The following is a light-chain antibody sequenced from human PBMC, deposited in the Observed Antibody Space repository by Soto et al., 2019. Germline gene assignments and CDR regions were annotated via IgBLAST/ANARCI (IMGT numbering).Light chain of an antibody. CDR2: GAS. V-gene: IGKV3-20*01. J-gene: IGKJ5*01. Sequence: EIVMTQSPVTLSVSPRERVTLSCRASQSVSSNLAWYQQKPGQAPSLLISGASSRATGIPDRFSGSGSATDFTLTISRLEPEDFALYYCQHYGSSPITFGQGTRLEIK. CDR3: QHYGSSPIT. CDR1: QSVSSN.